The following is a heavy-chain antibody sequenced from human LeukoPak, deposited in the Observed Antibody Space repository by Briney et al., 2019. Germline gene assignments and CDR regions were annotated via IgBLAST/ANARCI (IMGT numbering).Heavy chain of an antibody. CDR2: IIPILGMA. CDR3: ARDPEYCSSTSCSRTFDY. J-gene: IGHJ4*02. CDR1: GYTFTGYY. V-gene: IGHV1-69*04. D-gene: IGHD2-2*01. Sequence: GASVKVSCKASGYTFTGYYMHWVRQAPGQGLEWMGRIIPILGMANYAQKFQGRVTITADKSTSTAYMELSSLRSEDTAVYYCARDPEYCSSTSCSRTFDYWGQGTLVTVSS.